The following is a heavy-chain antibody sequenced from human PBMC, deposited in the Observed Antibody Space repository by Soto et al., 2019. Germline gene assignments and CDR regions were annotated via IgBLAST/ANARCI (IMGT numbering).Heavy chain of an antibody. CDR2: ISAYNGNT. CDR1: GYTFTSYG. CDR3: ARDSRDSSSWYDY. V-gene: IGHV1-18*01. D-gene: IGHD6-13*01. Sequence: AXVKVSCMASGYTFTSYGIRWVRQAPGQGLEWMGWISAYNGNTNYAQKLQGRVTMTTDTCTSTAYMELRSLRSDDTAVYYCARDSRDSSSWYDYWGQGTLVTVSS. J-gene: IGHJ4*02.